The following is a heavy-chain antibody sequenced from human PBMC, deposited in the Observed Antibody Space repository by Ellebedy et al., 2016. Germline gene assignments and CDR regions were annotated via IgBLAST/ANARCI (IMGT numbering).Heavy chain of an antibody. J-gene: IGHJ3*02. Sequence: GESLKISXAASGFTFSSYAMSWVRQAPGKGLEWVSAISGSGGNTYYADSVKGRFTISRDNSKNTLYLQMNSLRAEDTAVYYCARPLGATAFDIWGQGTMVTVSS. V-gene: IGHV3-23*01. D-gene: IGHD1-26*01. CDR2: ISGSGGNT. CDR1: GFTFSSYA. CDR3: ARPLGATAFDI.